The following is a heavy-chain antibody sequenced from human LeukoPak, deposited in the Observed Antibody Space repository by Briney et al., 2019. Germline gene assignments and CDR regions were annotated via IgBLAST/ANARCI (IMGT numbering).Heavy chain of an antibody. D-gene: IGHD2-2*02. J-gene: IGHJ4*02. CDR2: ISSSSSYI. Sequence: GGSLRLSCAASGFTFSSYTINWVRQAPGKGLEWVSSISSSSSYIYYADSMKGRITVSRDNAKNSLYLQMNSLRAEDAAVYYCARDDTVYFDYWGQGTLVTVSS. V-gene: IGHV3-21*01. CDR3: ARDDTVYFDY. CDR1: GFTFSSYT.